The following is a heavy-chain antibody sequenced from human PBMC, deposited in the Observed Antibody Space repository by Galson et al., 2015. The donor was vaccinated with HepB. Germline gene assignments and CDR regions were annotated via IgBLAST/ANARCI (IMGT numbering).Heavy chain of an antibody. CDR3: ARVSLGSGTRVLDY. CDR1: GYTFINYY. Sequence: SVKVSCKASGYTFINYYIHWVRQAPGQGLEWMGMINPGGGTTNHAQKFQDRVTMTGDTSTSTVYMDLYSLRSDDTAVYFCARVSLGSGTRVLDYWGQGTLVTVSS. V-gene: IGHV1-46*01. CDR2: INPGGGTT. D-gene: IGHD3-10*01. J-gene: IGHJ4*02.